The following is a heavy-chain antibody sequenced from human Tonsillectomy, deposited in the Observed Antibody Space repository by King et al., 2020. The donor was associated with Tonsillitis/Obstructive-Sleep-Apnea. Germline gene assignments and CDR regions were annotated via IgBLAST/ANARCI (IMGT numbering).Heavy chain of an antibody. CDR1: GFTFSSYA. CDR3: ARERVPTEKPFDY. D-gene: IGHD4-17*01. V-gene: IGHV3-30*01. Sequence: VQLVESGGGVVQPGRSLRLSCAASGFTFSSYAVHWVRQAPGKGLEWVAVISYDGSNKYYADSVKGRFTISRDNSKNTLYLQMNSLRAEDTAVYYCARERVPTEKPFDYWGQGTLVTVSS. J-gene: IGHJ4*02. CDR2: ISYDGSNK.